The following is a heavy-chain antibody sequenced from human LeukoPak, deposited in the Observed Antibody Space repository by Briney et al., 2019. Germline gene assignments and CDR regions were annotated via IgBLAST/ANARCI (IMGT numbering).Heavy chain of an antibody. J-gene: IGHJ2*01. CDR1: GYSISSGYY. V-gene: IGHV4-38-2*02. D-gene: IGHD4-23*01. CDR2: IYHSGNT. CDR3: VVTPATGWYFDL. Sequence: KPSESLSLTCTVSGYSISSGYYWGWIRQPPGKGLEWIGSIYHSGNTYYNPSLKSRATISVDTSKNQFYLKLNSVTAADAAVYYCVVTPATGWYFDLWGRGALVTVSS.